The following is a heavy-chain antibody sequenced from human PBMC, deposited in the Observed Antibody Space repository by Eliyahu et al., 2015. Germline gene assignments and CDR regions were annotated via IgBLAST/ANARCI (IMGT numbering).Heavy chain of an antibody. D-gene: IGHD3/OR15-3a*01. V-gene: IGHV3-23*01. Sequence: EVQLLESGGGVVQPGGSLRXSCAASGFTFNTHAMYWVRQAPGKGLEWVSSIRVSGDYLYYAESVKGRFTISRDNSKNTVYLQMNSLRVEDTAVYYCARRTSSDYWGQGTLVTVSS. CDR1: GFTFNTHA. J-gene: IGHJ4*02. CDR3: ARRTSSDY. CDR2: IRVSGDYL.